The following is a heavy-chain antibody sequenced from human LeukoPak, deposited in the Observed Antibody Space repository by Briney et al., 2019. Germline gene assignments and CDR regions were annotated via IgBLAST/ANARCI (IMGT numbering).Heavy chain of an antibody. CDR3: ARLEAGYSSSWYRY. V-gene: IGHV1-18*01. CDR1: GYTFTSYG. J-gene: IGHJ4*02. D-gene: IGHD6-13*01. Sequence: ASVKVSCKASGYTFTSYGISWVRQAPGQGLEWMGWISAYNGNTNYAQKLQGRVTMTTDTSTSTAYMELRRLRSDDTAVYYCARLEAGYSSSWYRYWGQGTLVTVSS. CDR2: ISAYNGNT.